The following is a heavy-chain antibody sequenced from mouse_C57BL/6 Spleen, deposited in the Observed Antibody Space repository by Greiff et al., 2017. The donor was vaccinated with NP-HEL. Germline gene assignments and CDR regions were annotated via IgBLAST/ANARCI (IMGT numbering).Heavy chain of an antibody. Sequence: VQLQQSGAELARPGASVKLSYKASGYTFTSYGISWVKQRTGQGLEWIGEIYPRSGNTYYNEKFKGKATLTADKSSSTAYMDLRSLTAEDSAVYFCARGTEYYFDYWGQGTTLTVSS. CDR2: IYPRSGNT. J-gene: IGHJ2*01. CDR1: GYTFTSYG. V-gene: IGHV1-81*01. CDR3: ARGTEYYFDY.